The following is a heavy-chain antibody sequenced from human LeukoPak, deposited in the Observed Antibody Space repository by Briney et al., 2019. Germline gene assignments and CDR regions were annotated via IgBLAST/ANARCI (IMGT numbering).Heavy chain of an antibody. CDR2: ISWNGAGT. CDR1: GFTFDDYG. V-gene: IGHV3-20*04. Sequence: GGSLRLSCAASGFTFDDYGMSWVRQAPGKGLEWVSGISWNGAGTDYADSVKGRFTISRDHSKNTLYLQMKSLRAEDTAVYYCARELEIAVAGTLGYWGQGTLVTVSS. D-gene: IGHD6-19*01. CDR3: ARELEIAVAGTLGY. J-gene: IGHJ4*02.